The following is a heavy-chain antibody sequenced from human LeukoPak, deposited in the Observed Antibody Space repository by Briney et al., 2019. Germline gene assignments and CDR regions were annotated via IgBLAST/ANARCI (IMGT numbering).Heavy chain of an antibody. D-gene: IGHD3-22*01. CDR2: IYPGDSDT. V-gene: IGHV5-51*01. CDR3: ARLFEEENMIVDY. Sequence: GESLKISCTSSGYTFSYYWIGWVRQMPGKGLEWMGIIYPGDSDTRYSPSFQGQVTISADKSISTAYLQWSSLKASDTAMYYCARLFEEENMIVDYWGQGTLVTVSS. CDR1: GYTFSYYW. J-gene: IGHJ4*02.